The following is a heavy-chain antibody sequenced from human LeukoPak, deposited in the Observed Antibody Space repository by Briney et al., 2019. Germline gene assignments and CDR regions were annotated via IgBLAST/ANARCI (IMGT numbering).Heavy chain of an antibody. CDR1: GGSFSAYY. V-gene: IGHV4-34*01. D-gene: IGHD4-23*01. CDR2: INHSGRT. CDR3: AREMGVVTAHGIDV. J-gene: IGHJ6*02. Sequence: SETLSLTCGVSGGSFSAYYWSWIRQPPGKGLELIGEINHSGRTNYNPPLKSRVTISVDTSKNQFSLKLGSVTAADTALYYCAREMGVVTAHGIDVWGQGTTVTVSS.